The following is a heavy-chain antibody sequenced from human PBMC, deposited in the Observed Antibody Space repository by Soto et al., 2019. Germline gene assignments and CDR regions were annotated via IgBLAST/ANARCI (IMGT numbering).Heavy chain of an antibody. D-gene: IGHD2-15*01. J-gene: IGHJ1*01. Sequence: QVQLQESGPGLVKPSQTLSLTCTVSGGSISSGGYYWSWIRQHPGKGLEWIGYIYYSGSTYYNPSLKSRVTISVDTSKNQFSLKLSSVTAADTAVYYCARDSNCSGGSCYSSPQYFQHWGQGTLVTVSS. CDR1: GGSISSGGYY. V-gene: IGHV4-31*03. CDR2: IYYSGST. CDR3: ARDSNCSGGSCYSSPQYFQH.